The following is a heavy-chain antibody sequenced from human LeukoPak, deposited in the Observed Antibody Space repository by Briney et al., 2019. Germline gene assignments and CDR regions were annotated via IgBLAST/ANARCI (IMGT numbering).Heavy chain of an antibody. J-gene: IGHJ4*02. D-gene: IGHD1-1*01. CDR3: ARESQPFDY. Sequence: WXWXXXXXGXGLEWIGRIYTSGSTNYNPSLKSRVTMSVDTSKNQFSLKLSSVTAADTAVYYCARESQPFDYWGQGTLVTVSS. V-gene: IGHV4-4*07. CDR2: IYTSGST.